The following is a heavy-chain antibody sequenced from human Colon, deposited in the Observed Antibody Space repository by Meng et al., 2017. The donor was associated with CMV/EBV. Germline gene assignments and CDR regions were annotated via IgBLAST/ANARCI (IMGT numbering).Heavy chain of an antibody. CDR3: VRVSKYHCSGNICYTIDGGAFDI. Sequence: GGSLRLSCAASEFIFADYDMHWVRQAPGKGLEWVSSINWNSCSVGYADFVKGRFTISRDNAKNSLYVQMNSLRAEDTAVYYCVRVSKYHCSGNICYTIDGGAFDIWGQGTMVTVSS. V-gene: IGHV3-9*01. J-gene: IGHJ3*02. D-gene: IGHD2-2*02. CDR1: EFIFADYD. CDR2: INWNSCSV.